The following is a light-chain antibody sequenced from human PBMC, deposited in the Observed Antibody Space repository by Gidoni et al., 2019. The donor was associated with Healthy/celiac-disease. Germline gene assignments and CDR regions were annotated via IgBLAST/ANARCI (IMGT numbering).Light chain of an antibody. V-gene: IGLV1-51*01. CDR1: SSNIWNNY. CDR2: DHK. J-gene: IGLJ3*02. CDR3: GTWDSSLSAWV. Sequence: QSVFTPPPSVSAPPGQKVTISCSRSSSNIWNNYASWYQQLPGTAPKLLIYDHKKQPSGIPDRFSGSKSGTSATLGITGLQTGDEADYYCGTWDSSLSAWVFGGGTKLTVL.